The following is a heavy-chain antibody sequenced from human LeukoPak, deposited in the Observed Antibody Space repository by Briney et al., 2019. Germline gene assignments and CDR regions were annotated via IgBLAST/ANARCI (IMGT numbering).Heavy chain of an antibody. CDR2: IYTSGST. J-gene: IGHJ5*02. CDR3: AREHVLLWFGELLKWFDP. V-gene: IGHV4-4*07. Sequence: SETLSLTCTVSGGSISSYYWSWIRQPAGKGLERIGRIYTSGSTNYNPSLKSRVTMSVDTSKNQFSLKLSSVTAADTAVYYCAREHVLLWFGELLKWFDPWGQGTLVTVSS. D-gene: IGHD3-10*01. CDR1: GGSISSYY.